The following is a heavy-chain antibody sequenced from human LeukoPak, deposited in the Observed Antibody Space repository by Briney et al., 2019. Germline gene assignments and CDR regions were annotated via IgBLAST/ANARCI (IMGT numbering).Heavy chain of an antibody. CDR1: GGSFSGYY. J-gene: IGHJ4*02. V-gene: IGHV4-34*01. CDR2: INHSGST. D-gene: IGHD5-12*01. CDR3: ARGNRYSGYEGDS. Sequence: PSETLSLTCAVYGGSFSGYYWSWIRQSPGKGLEWIGEINHSGSTNYNPSLKSRVTISVDTSKNQFSLKLSSVTAADTVVYYCARGNRYSGYEGDSWGQGTLVTVSS.